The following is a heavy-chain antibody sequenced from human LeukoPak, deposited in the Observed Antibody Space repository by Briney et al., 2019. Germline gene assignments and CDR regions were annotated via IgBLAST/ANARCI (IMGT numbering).Heavy chain of an antibody. CDR1: GFTFSSYA. D-gene: IGHD3-16*02. J-gene: IGHJ4*02. V-gene: IGHV3-23*01. CDR3: AKQSSRFLGWGYFDY. CDR2: ISGSGSST. Sequence: GGSLRLSCAASGFTFSSYAMTWVRQAPGKGLEWVSAISGSGSSTYYADSVKGRFTISRDNSKNTLYLQMSSLRAEDTALYFCAKQSSRFLGWGYFDYWGQGTLVTVSS.